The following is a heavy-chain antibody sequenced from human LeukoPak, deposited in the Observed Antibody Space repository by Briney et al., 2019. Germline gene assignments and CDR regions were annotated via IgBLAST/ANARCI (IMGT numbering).Heavy chain of an antibody. Sequence: PGRSLRLSCAASGFTFSSYAMHWVRQAPGKGLEWVAVISYDGSNKYYADSVKGRFTISRDNSKNTLYLQMNSLRAEDTAVYYCARDFTGFDYWGQGTLVTVSS. CDR3: ARDFTGFDY. V-gene: IGHV3-30-3*01. J-gene: IGHJ4*02. D-gene: IGHD3-16*01. CDR1: GFTFSSYA. CDR2: ISYDGSNK.